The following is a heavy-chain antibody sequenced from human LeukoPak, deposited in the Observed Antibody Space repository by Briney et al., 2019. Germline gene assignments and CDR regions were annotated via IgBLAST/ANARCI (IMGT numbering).Heavy chain of an antibody. CDR3: AKGNSSSPYYYYYMDV. CDR2: ISGSGGST. V-gene: IGHV3-23*01. CDR1: GFTFSSYA. D-gene: IGHD6-6*01. J-gene: IGHJ6*03. Sequence: GGSLRLSCAASGFTFSSYAMSWVRQAPGKGLEWVSAISGSGGSTYYADSVKGRFTISRDNSKNTLYLQMNSLRAEGTAVYYCAKGNSSSPYYYYYMDVWGKGTTVTVSS.